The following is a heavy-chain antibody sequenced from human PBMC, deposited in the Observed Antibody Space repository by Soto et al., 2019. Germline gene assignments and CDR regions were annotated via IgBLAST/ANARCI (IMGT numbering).Heavy chain of an antibody. CDR1: GFSLSDYW. D-gene: IGHD5-18*01. CDR3: ARGANGYYYCDY. CDR2: ITRDGSST. Sequence: EVQLVESGGGLVQPGGSLRLSCEASGFSLSDYWMHWVRQAPGEGLVWLSRITRDGSSTNYADSVKGRFTIARDNAKNTLYLQVNSLRGEDTAVYYCARGANGYYYCDYWGQVTLVTVSS. V-gene: IGHV3-74*01. J-gene: IGHJ4*02.